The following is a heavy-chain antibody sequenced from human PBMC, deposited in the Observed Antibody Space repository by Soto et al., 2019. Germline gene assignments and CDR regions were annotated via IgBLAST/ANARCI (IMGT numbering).Heavy chain of an antibody. CDR3: ARRNYGSAVAGTGGFDY. CDR1: GYTFTSYA. D-gene: IGHD6-19*01. V-gene: IGHV1-3*01. Sequence: QVQLVQSGAEVKKPGASVKVSCKASGYTFTSYAMHWVRQAPGQRLEWMGWINAGNGNTKYSQKFPGRVTITSDTSASTAYMELSNLRSDDTAMYYCARRNYGSAVAGTGGFDYWGQGTLVTVSS. J-gene: IGHJ4*02. CDR2: INAGNGNT.